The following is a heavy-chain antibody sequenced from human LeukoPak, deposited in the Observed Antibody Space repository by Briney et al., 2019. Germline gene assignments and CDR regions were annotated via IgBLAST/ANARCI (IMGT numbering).Heavy chain of an antibody. CDR3: ARDGGATSLYYGMDV. CDR1: GFTFSSYS. J-gene: IGHJ6*02. CDR2: ISSSSSYI. Sequence: PGGSLRLSCAASGFTFSSYSMNWVRQAPGKGLEWVSSISSSSSYIYYADSVKGRFTISRDNAKNSLYLQMNSLRAQDTAVYYCARDGGATSLYYGMDVWGQGTTVTVSS. D-gene: IGHD1-26*01. V-gene: IGHV3-21*01.